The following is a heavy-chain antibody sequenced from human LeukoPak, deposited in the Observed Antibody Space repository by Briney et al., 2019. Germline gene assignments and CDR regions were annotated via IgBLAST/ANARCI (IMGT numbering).Heavy chain of an antibody. D-gene: IGHD3-22*01. J-gene: IGHJ4*02. V-gene: IGHV3-23*01. CDR2: ISGSGGST. Sequence: QSGGSLRLSCAASGFTFSSYAMSWVRQAPGKGLEWVSAISGSGGSTYYADSVKGRFTISRDNSKNTLYLQMNSLRAEDTAVYYCAKGLGSSGYPADYWGQGTLVTVSS. CDR3: AKGLGSSGYPADY. CDR1: GFTFSSYA.